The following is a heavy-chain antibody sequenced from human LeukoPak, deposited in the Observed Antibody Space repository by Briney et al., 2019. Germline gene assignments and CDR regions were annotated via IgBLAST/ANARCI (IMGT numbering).Heavy chain of an antibody. D-gene: IGHD4-23*01. CDR1: GDSITGYY. V-gene: IGHV4-59*01. CDR2: IYYSGST. Sequence: SETLSLTCTVSGDSITGYYWSWIRQPPGKGLEWIGYIYYSGSTNYNPSLKSRVTISVDTSKNQFSLKLSSVTAADTAVYYCARDKYYGGQDTWGQGTLVTVSS. J-gene: IGHJ5*02. CDR3: ARDKYYGGQDT.